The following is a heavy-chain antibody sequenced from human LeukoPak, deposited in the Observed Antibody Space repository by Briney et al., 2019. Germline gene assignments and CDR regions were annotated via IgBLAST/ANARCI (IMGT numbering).Heavy chain of an antibody. Sequence: SETLSLTCAVSGGSFSDYYWTWIRQPPGKGLEWIGEINHSGTTNYNPSLKSRVTISVDTSKNHFSLRLSSVTAADTAVYFCARGATRRSFGEDYYYYMDVWGKGTTVTVSS. CDR2: INHSGTT. CDR3: ARGATRRSFGEDYYYYMDV. V-gene: IGHV4-34*01. D-gene: IGHD3-10*01. CDR1: GGSFSDYY. J-gene: IGHJ6*03.